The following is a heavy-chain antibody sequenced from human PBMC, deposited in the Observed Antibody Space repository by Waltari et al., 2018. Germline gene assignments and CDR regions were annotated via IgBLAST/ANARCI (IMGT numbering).Heavy chain of an antibody. V-gene: IGHV3-23*01. CDR3: AKDSDSSGWPYYFDY. CDR2: ISGSGGST. D-gene: IGHD6-19*01. J-gene: IGHJ4*02. Sequence: EVQLLESGGGLVQPGGSLRLSCAASGFTFSSYAMSWVRQAPGKGLEWVSAISGSGGSTYYADSVRGRFTISRDNSKNTLYLQMNSLRAEDTAVYYCAKDSDSSGWPYYFDYWGQGTLVTVSS. CDR1: GFTFSSYA.